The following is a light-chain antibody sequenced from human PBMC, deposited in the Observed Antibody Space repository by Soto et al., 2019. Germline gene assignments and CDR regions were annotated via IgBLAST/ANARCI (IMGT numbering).Light chain of an antibody. CDR1: QGISSA. CDR2: GAS. CDR3: QHFNGYPRT. Sequence: AIQLTQSPSSLSASIGDRVTITCRASQGISSALAWYQKKPGKAPSLLIYGASTLESGVPSSFSGSGSGTDFTLTISSLQPADFATYYCQHFNGYPRTFGQGTRLEIK. J-gene: IGKJ5*01. V-gene: IGKV1-13*02.